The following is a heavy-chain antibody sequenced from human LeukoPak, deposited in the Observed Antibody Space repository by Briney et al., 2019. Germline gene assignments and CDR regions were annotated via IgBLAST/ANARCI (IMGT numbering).Heavy chain of an antibody. CDR3: AKALTTHRNYYGMDV. D-gene: IGHD1-14*01. V-gene: IGHV3-9*01. Sequence: GRSLRLSCAASGFTFDDYAMHWVRQAPGKGLEWVSGISWNSGSIGYADSVKGRFTISRDNAKNSPYLQMNSLRAEDTALYYCAKALTTHRNYYGMDVWGQGTTVTVSS. CDR2: ISWNSGSI. J-gene: IGHJ6*02. CDR1: GFTFDDYA.